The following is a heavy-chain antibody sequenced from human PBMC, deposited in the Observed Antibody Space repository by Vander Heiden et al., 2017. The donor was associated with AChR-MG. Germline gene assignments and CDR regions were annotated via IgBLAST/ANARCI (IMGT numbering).Heavy chain of an antibody. Sequence: EVQLLESGGGLVQPGGSLSLSCAASGFIFSNYAMPWVRQAPGKGLEWVSGILGSGFSGFSPYYADSVKGRFTISRDDSKNTLYLHMNSVRGEDTAVYYCAKVRCGSGCYYGLDVCGRGTTVTVSS. CDR1: GFIFSNYA. V-gene: IGHV3-23*01. CDR2: ILGSGFSGFSP. D-gene: IGHD3-22*01. J-gene: IGHJ6*02. CDR3: AKVRCGSGCYYGLDV.